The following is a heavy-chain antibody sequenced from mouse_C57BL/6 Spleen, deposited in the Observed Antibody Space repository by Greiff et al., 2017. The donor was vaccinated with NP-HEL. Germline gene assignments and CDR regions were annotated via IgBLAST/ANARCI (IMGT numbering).Heavy chain of an antibody. CDR2: ISDGGSYT. Sequence: DVMLVESGGGLVKPGGSLKLSCAASGFTFSSYAMSWVRQTPEKRLEWVATISDGGSYTYYPDNVKGRFTISRDNAKNNLYLQMSHLKSEDTAMYYCARAYDYDHGFPYAMDYWGQGTSVTVSS. V-gene: IGHV5-4*03. CDR1: GFTFSSYA. J-gene: IGHJ4*01. D-gene: IGHD2-4*01. CDR3: ARAYDYDHGFPYAMDY.